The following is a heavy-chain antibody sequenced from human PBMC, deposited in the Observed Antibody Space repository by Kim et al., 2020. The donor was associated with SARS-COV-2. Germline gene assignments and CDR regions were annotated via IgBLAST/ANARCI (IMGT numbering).Heavy chain of an antibody. Sequence: GGSLRLSCAASGFSFNSFWMSWVRQAPGKGLEWLANINQDGSEEKFVDSVKGRFTISRDNAENSVYLQMNSLRVEDSAVYYCARDAWAQRGTDGFDYWGQGTLVTVSS. CDR3: ARDAWAQRGTDGFDY. J-gene: IGHJ4*02. CDR1: GFSFNSFW. V-gene: IGHV3-7*01. CDR2: INQDGSEE. D-gene: IGHD7-27*01.